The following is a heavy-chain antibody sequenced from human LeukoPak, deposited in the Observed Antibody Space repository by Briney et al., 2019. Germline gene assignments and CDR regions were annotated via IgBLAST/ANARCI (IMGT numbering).Heavy chain of an antibody. Sequence: ASVKVSCKASGYTFTSYYMHWVRQPPGQGLEWMGIINPSGGSTSYAQKFQGRVTMTRDRSTSTVYMELSSLRSEDTAVYYCARDRRAPYDYSFYRDGMDVWGQGTTVTVSS. CDR1: GYTFTSYY. CDR2: INPSGGST. J-gene: IGHJ6*02. CDR3: ARDRRAPYDYSFYRDGMDV. D-gene: IGHD4-11*01. V-gene: IGHV1-46*01.